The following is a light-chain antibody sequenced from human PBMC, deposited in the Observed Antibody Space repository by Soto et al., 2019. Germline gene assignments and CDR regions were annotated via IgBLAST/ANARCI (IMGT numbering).Light chain of an antibody. J-gene: IGKJ1*01. CDR3: RQSYSTPLT. V-gene: IGKV1-39*01. CDR1: QSISSY. Sequence: DIQMTQSPSSLSASVGDRVTITCRASQSISSYLNWYQQKPGKAPKFLIYAASSFQSGVPSRFSGSGSGTDFTLTISSLQSEDFATYYCRQSYSTPLTFSQGTSVEIK. CDR2: AAS.